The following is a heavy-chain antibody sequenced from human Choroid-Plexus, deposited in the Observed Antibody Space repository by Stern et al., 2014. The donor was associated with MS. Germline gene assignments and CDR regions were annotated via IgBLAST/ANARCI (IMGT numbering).Heavy chain of an antibody. CDR2: INPNTGGT. J-gene: IGHJ6*02. CDR1: GYIFTGYY. D-gene: IGHD3-3*01. V-gene: IGHV1-2*06. Sequence: DQLVESGAEVKKPGASVKVSCKTSGYIFTGYYIHWVRQAPGQGLEWMARINPNTGGTKYAQKFQGRVTMSRDTSISTAYVEVSSLTSDDTAVYYCARDQRGITIFGVVTDYYYLGMDVWGQGTTVTVSS. CDR3: ARDQRGITIFGVVTDYYYLGMDV.